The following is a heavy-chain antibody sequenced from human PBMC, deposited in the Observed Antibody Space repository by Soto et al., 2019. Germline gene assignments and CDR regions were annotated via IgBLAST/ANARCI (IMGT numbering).Heavy chain of an antibody. V-gene: IGHV4-39*01. CDR3: ILGCGWKDVHD. D-gene: IGHD2-21*01. J-gene: IGHJ4*02. Sequence: SETLSRNCAISGWAISIDRYSWGWIRQPPGKGLEWIGSIYYSGSTYYNPSLKGRVTISVDTSKNQFSLKLSSVTAADTAVYYCILGCGWKDVHDWSQGSRDTVS. CDR2: IYYSGST. CDR1: GWAISIDRYS.